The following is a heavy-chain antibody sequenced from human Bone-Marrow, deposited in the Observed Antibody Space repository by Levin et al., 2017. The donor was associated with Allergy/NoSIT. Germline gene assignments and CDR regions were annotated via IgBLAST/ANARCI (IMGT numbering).Heavy chain of an antibody. CDR2: ISSSSSYI. V-gene: IGHV3-21*01. J-gene: IGHJ3*02. Sequence: GESLKISCAASGFTFSSYSMNWVRQAPGKGLEWVSSISSSSSYIYYADSVKGRFTISRDNAKNSLYLQMNSLRAEDTAVYYCARDYDFWSGYYVSLNAFDSWGQGTMVTVSS. D-gene: IGHD3-3*01. CDR1: GFTFSSYS. CDR3: ARDYDFWSGYYVSLNAFDS.